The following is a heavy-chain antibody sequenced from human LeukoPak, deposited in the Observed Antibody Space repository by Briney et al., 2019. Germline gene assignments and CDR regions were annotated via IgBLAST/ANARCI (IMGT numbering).Heavy chain of an antibody. CDR3: ARLRSSTRSGNWFDP. V-gene: IGHV4-59*08. J-gene: IGHJ5*02. D-gene: IGHD2-2*01. Sequence: SETLSLTCTVSGGPISSYYWSWIRQPPGKGLEWIGYIYYSGSTNYNPSLKSRVTISVDTSKNQFSLKLSSVTAADTAVYYCARLRSSTRSGNWFDPWGQGTLVTVSS. CDR2: IYYSGST. CDR1: GGPISSYY.